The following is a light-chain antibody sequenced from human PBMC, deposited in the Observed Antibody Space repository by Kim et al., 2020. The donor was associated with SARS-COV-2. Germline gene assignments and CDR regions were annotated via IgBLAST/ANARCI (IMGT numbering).Light chain of an antibody. V-gene: IGLV2-14*01. Sequence: QSVLTQPASVSGSPGQSITISCTGTSSDVGAYNYVFWYQQHPDKAPKLIIYDVIKRPSGVSNRFSGSKSGNAASLTISGLQAEDEADYYCTSFTHSFTYVFGTGTRSPS. J-gene: IGLJ1*01. CDR2: DVI. CDR3: TSFTHSFTYV. CDR1: SSDVGAYNY.